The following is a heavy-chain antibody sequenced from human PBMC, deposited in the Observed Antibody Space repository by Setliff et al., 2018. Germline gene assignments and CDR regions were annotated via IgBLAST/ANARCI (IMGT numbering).Heavy chain of an antibody. J-gene: IGHJ4*02. CDR2: INHSGST. D-gene: IGHD4-17*01. CDR1: GGSISSSNW. V-gene: IGHV4-4*02. CDR3: ARDWRYYGAMGY. Sequence: SETLSLTCAVSGGSISSSNWWSWVRQPPGKGLEWIGEINHSGSTNYNPSLKSRVTISVDTSKNQFSLKLSSVTAADTAVYYCARDWRYYGAMGYWGQGTLVTVSS.